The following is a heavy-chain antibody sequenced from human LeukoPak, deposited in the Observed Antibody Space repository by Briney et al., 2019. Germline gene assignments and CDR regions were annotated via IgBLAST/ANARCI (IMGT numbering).Heavy chain of an antibody. D-gene: IGHD2-2*01. Sequence: PSGTLSLTCAGYGFTFSGYNWSWVRQAPGKGLEWISYISSSSSNTYYASPAKGRFTIARDKTKRSLVLQMNSLRAEDTAVYYCVRAHGTYAPLGYWGQGILVTVSS. CDR2: ISSSSSNT. V-gene: IGHV3-21*01. CDR3: VRAHGTYAPLGY. J-gene: IGHJ4*02. CDR1: GFTFSGYN.